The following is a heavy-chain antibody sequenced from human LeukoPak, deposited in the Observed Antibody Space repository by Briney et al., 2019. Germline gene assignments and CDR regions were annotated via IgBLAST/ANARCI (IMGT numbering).Heavy chain of an antibody. CDR1: GYTFTSYG. CDR3: GRGLAESYFDY. Sequence: ASVKVSCKASGYTFTSYGISWVRQAPGQGLEWMGIINPSGGSTTYAQKFQGRVTMTRDTSTSTVYMELSSLRSEDTAVYYCGRGLAESYFDYWGQGTLVTVSS. J-gene: IGHJ4*02. CDR2: INPSGGST. V-gene: IGHV1-46*01.